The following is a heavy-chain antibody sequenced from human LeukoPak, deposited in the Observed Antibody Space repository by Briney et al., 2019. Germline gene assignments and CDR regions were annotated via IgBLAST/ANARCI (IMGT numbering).Heavy chain of an antibody. CDR3: AKDIH. Sequence: GVSLTRSCAASRFTFSSYAMNWVAPAPGQGLEWVSAISGGGYSTYYEDSGRGRFTISRDSSKNRLYLQMNSLRAGDTAVYYCAKDIHWGQGTLVTVSS. CDR2: ISGGGYST. V-gene: IGHV3-23*01. J-gene: IGHJ4*02. CDR1: RFTFSSYA.